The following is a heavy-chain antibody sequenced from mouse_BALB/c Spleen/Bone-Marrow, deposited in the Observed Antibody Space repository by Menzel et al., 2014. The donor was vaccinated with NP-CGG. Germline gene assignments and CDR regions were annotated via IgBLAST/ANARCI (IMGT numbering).Heavy chain of an antibody. V-gene: IGHV5-6*01. Sequence: EVHLVESGGDLVKPGGSLKLSCAASGFTFSSYGMSWVRQTPDKRLEWVATISSGGIYTYYPDSVKGRFTISRDNAKNPLYLQMSSLKSEDTAMYYCTRRTGTDYYAMDYWGQGTSVSVSS. D-gene: IGHD4-1*01. CDR3: TRRTGTDYYAMDY. CDR1: GFTFSSYG. CDR2: ISSGGIYT. J-gene: IGHJ4*01.